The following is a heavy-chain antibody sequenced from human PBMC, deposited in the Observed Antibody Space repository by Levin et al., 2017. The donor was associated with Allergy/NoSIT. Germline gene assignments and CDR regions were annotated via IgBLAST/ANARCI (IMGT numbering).Heavy chain of an antibody. D-gene: IGHD3-16*02. J-gene: IGHJ4*02. V-gene: IGHV3-21*06. CDR1: GFTFSSYS. CDR2: ISTSSRYI. Sequence: PGGSLRLSCAASGFTFSSYSMNWVRQAPGKGLEWVSSISTSSRYIYYADSVKGRFTISRDNAKSSVYLQMNSLRAEDTAVYYCARIGGVIAHSDYWGQGTLVTVSS. CDR3: ARIGGVIAHSDY.